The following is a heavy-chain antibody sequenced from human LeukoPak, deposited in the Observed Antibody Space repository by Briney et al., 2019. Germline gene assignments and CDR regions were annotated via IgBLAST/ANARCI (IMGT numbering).Heavy chain of an antibody. D-gene: IGHD3-9*01. CDR2: ISGSGGST. CDR3: AKDPGLIRYFALPDAFDI. V-gene: IGHV3-23*01. Sequence: GGSLRLSCAASGFTFSSYIMSWVRQAPGKGLEWVSAISGSGGSTYYADSVKGRFTISRDNSKNTLYLQMNSLRAEDTAVYYCAKDPGLIRYFALPDAFDIWGQGTMVTVSS. J-gene: IGHJ3*02. CDR1: GFTFSSYI.